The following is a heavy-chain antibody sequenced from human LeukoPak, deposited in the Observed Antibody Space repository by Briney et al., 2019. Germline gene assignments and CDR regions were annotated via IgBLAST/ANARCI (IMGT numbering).Heavy chain of an antibody. J-gene: IGHJ5*02. V-gene: IGHV1-8*01. CDR2: MNPNSGNT. CDR1: GYTFTSYD. Sequence: ASVKVSCKASGYTFTSYDINWVRQATGQGLEWMGWMNPNSGNTGYAQKFQGRVTMTRNTSISTAYMELSSLRSEDTAVYYCAGGPLFLEWFHDPWGQGTLVTVSS. D-gene: IGHD3-3*01. CDR3: AGGPLFLEWFHDP.